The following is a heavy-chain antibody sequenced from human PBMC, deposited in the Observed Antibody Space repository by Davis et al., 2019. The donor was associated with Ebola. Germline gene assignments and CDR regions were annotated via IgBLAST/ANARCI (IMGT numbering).Heavy chain of an antibody. CDR1: SGTFCSYA. Sequence: SAMLSCKASSGTFCSYAISWVRPPPGPGLDWMGRIIPILGIANYAQKFQGRATITADKSTSTAYMELSSLRSEDTAVYYCARDRCSSTSCYYYYGMDVWGQGTTVTVSS. CDR2: IIPILGIA. V-gene: IGHV1-69*04. J-gene: IGHJ6*02. CDR3: ARDRCSSTSCYYYYGMDV. D-gene: IGHD2-2*01.